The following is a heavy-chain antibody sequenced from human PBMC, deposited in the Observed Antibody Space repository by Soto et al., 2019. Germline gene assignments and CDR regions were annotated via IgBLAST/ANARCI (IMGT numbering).Heavy chain of an antibody. CDR1: GYTFTSYD. CDR3: ARGEDYDFCSGYFYYYYMDV. Sequence: QVQLVQSGAEVKKPGASVKVSCKASGYTFTSYDINWVRQATGQGLEWMGWMNPNSGNTGYAQKFQGRVTMTRNTSISTAYMELSSLRSEDTAVYYCARGEDYDFCSGYFYYYYMDVWGKGTTVTVSS. V-gene: IGHV1-8*01. CDR2: MNPNSGNT. J-gene: IGHJ6*03. D-gene: IGHD3-3*01.